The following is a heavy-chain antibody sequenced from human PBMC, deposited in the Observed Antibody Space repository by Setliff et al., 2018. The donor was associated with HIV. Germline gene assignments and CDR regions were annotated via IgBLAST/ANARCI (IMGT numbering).Heavy chain of an antibody. J-gene: IGHJ3*02. CDR2: IDWDDDK. CDR1: GFSLSASGMR. Sequence: SGPTLVNPTQTLTLTCTFSGFSLSASGMRVSWIRQPPGKALEWLARIDWDDDKFYSTSLKTRLTISKDTSKNQVVLTMTNMDPVDTATYYCAWGTGATAFDIWGQGTLVTVSS. D-gene: IGHD1-1*01. CDR3: AWGTGATAFDI. V-gene: IGHV2-70*04.